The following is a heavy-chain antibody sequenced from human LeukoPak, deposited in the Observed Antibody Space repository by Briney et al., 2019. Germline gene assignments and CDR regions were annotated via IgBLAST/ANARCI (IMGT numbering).Heavy chain of an antibody. V-gene: IGHV1-2*02. CDR2: INPNSGGT. Sequence: ASVTVSCKASGYXFTDYYLHWVRQAPGQGLEWMAWINPNSGGTNSAQKFQGRVTMTRDTSISTAYMELSSLRSDDTTVYYCARATSLVVPAADHYYYGLAVWGQGTTVTVSS. D-gene: IGHD2-2*01. CDR3: ARATSLVVPAADHYYYGLAV. J-gene: IGHJ6*02. CDR1: GYXFTDYY.